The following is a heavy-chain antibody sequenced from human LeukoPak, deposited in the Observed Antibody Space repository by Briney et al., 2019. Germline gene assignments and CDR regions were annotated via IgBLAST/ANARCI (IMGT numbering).Heavy chain of an antibody. J-gene: IGHJ4*02. CDR3: AREIGPRQLHLWGSAFDY. CDR2: INPSGGTT. D-gene: IGHD5-18*01. V-gene: IGHV1-46*01. Sequence: ASVRVSCMASVYTFTGDYMHWVRQAPGQGLEWMGLINPSGGTTSYAQNFQGRVTMTRDTSTSTVYMELSSLRSEATAVYYCAREIGPRQLHLWGSAFDYWGQGTLVTVSS. CDR1: VYTFTGDY.